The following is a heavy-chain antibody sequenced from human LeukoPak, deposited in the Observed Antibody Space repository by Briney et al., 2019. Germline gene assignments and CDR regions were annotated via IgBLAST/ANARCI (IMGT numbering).Heavy chain of an antibody. J-gene: IGHJ3*02. V-gene: IGHV1-18*01. CDR1: GYTFTYYG. Sequence: GASVKVSCKASGYTFTYYGISWVRQAPGQGLEWVGWISAYNGNTNYAQKLQGRVTMTTDTSTSTAYMELRSLRSDDTAVYYCARAWVDTASDAFDIWGQGTMVTVSS. CDR3: ARAWVDTASDAFDI. D-gene: IGHD5-18*01. CDR2: ISAYNGNT.